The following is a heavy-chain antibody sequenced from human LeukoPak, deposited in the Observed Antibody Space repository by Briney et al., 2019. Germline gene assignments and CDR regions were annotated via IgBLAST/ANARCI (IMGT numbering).Heavy chain of an antibody. V-gene: IGHV6-1*01. D-gene: IGHD2-15*01. Sequence: SQTLSLTCAISGDSVSRDSAAWDWIRQSPSRGLEWLGRTYYRSKWYNDYAVSVKSRITINPDTSKNQFSLQLNSVTPEDTAVYYCARSGSWVVAATDYFQHWGQGTLVTVSS. CDR3: ARSGSWVVAATDYFQH. CDR1: GDSVSRDSAA. CDR2: TYYRSKWYN. J-gene: IGHJ1*01.